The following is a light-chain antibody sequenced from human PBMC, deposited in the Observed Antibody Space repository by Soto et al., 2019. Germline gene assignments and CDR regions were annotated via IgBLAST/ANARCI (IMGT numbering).Light chain of an antibody. CDR2: EVS. CDR3: CSYAGSSTLYV. Sequence: QSVLTQPASLSGAPGQSITISCPGTNSDVGSYNLVSWYQQHPGKAPKLMIYEVSKRPSGVSNRFSGSKSGNTASLTISGLQAEDEADYYCCSYAGSSTLYVFGTGTKVTVL. V-gene: IGLV2-23*02. CDR1: NSDVGSYNL. J-gene: IGLJ1*01.